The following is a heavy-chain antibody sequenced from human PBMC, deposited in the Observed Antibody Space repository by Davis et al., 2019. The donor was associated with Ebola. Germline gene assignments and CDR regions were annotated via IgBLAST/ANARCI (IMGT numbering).Heavy chain of an antibody. CDR1: GFTLSGYW. CDR3: AKDFGGPVDS. Sequence: GESLKISCAASGFTLSGYWMHWIRQAPGKGLEWVSHMHSDGRTTTYADSVKGRFTISRDTAKNTLYLQMSSLRVEDTAVYYCAKDFGGPVDSWGQGTLVTVSS. J-gene: IGHJ4*02. V-gene: IGHV3-74*01. D-gene: IGHD3-3*01. CDR2: MHSDGRTT.